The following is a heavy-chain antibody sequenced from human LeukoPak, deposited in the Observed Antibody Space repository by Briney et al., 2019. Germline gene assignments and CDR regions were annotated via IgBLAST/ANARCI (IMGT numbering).Heavy chain of an antibody. CDR1: GFSVDSVF. J-gene: IGHJ4*02. V-gene: IGHV3-66*01. CDR2: IMPGGHI. D-gene: IGHD3-22*01. CDR3: ARDFHYYDSSGYFQRGYFNY. Sequence: PGGSLRLSCRASGFSVDSVFMNWVRQPPGKGLEWVSFIMPGGHIDYTDSVKGRFTISRDSFKNTLSLQMNSLRVDDSAVYYCARDFHYYDSSGYFQRGYFNYWGQGTLVTVSS.